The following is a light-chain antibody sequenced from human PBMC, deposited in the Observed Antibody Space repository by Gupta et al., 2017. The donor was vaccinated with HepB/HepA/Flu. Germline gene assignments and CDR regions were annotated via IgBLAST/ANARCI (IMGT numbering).Light chain of an antibody. CDR3: QQCLATPLT. CDR2: STS. J-gene: IGKJ5*01. CDR1: QSITNY. Sequence: IPLTHSPSSLSASVGDKVTITCRASQSITNYLYWYQHKPGKAPKLLIYSTSPLQNEVPSRFSGSGSGTEFTLTISRLQPEDFATYYCQQCLATPLTFGQGTRLELK. V-gene: IGKV1-39*01.